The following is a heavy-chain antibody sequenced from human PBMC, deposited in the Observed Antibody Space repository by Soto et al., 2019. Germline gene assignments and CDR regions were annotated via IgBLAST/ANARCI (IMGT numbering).Heavy chain of an antibody. CDR1: GFTFSTYE. CDR3: ARGNSPVDVY. CDR2: ITSSGSTK. Sequence: EVQLVESGGGLVQPGGSLRLSCAASGFTFSTYEMNWVRQAPGKGLEWVSYITSSGSTKYYADSVKGRFTISRDNAKNSLYLQMSSLRAEDTAVYYCARGNSPVDVYWGQGTLVTVSS. V-gene: IGHV3-48*03. J-gene: IGHJ4*02. D-gene: IGHD2-21*01.